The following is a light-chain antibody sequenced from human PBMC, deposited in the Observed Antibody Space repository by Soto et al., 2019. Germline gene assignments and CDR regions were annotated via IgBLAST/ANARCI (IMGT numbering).Light chain of an antibody. CDR1: SSDVGGYNS. Sequence: QSALTKPASVSGSPGQSITISCTGTSSDVGGYNSVSWYQQHPGKAPKLILYGVADRPSGVSYRFSGSKSGNTASLTISELQAADEADYFCSSFTSSMTNVFGSGTKVSVL. V-gene: IGLV2-14*01. CDR3: SSFTSSMTNV. CDR2: GVA. J-gene: IGLJ1*01.